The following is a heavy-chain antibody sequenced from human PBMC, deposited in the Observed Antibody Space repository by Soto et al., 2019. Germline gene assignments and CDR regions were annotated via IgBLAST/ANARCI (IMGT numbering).Heavy chain of an antibody. D-gene: IGHD4-17*01. Sequence: SVKVSCKASGGTFSSYTISWVRQAPGQGLEWMGRIIPILGIANYAQKFQGRVTITADKSTSTAYMELSSLRSEDTAVYYCARTDYGDYGAFDIWGQGTMVTVSS. J-gene: IGHJ3*02. CDR3: ARTDYGDYGAFDI. CDR2: IIPILGIA. V-gene: IGHV1-69*02. CDR1: GGTFSSYT.